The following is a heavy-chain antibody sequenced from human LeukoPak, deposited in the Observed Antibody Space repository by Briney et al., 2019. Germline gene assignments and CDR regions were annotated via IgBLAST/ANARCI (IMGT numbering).Heavy chain of an antibody. CDR2: IRSKANSYAT. V-gene: IGHV3-73*01. J-gene: IGHJ4*02. CDR1: GFTFSGSA. D-gene: IGHD6-13*01. CDR3: TRPGATAGTMVDY. Sequence: GGSLRLSCAASGFTFSGSAMHWVRQASGKGLEWVGRIRSKANSYATAYAASVKGRFTISRDDSKNTAYLQMNSLKTEDTAVYYCTRPGATAGTMVDYWGQGILVTVSS.